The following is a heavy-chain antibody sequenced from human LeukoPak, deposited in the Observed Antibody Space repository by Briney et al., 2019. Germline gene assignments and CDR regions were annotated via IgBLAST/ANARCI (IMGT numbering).Heavy chain of an antibody. J-gene: IGHJ4*02. CDR3: ARRDSGSYFAHDF. CDR2: INHSGST. Sequence: SETLSLTCAVYGGSFSGYYWSWIRQPPGKGLEWIGEINHSGSTNYNPSLKSRVTISVDTSKNQFSLKLSSVTAADTAVYYCARRDSGSYFAHDFWGQGTLVTVSS. V-gene: IGHV4-34*01. CDR1: GGSFSGYY. D-gene: IGHD1-26*01.